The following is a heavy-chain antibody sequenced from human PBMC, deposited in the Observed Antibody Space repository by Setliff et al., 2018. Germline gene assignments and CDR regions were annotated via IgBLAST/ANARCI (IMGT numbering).Heavy chain of an antibody. J-gene: IGHJ4*02. CDR2: IIPGGGSA. D-gene: IGHD6-13*01. CDR3: ARAGVAAADRKGLLEY. Sequence: ASVKVSCKASGDTFSTYALSWVRQAPGQGLEWVGRIIPGGGSASIVQKFQGRVTMTSDTSTSTVYMEVTGLTSEDTAVYYCARAGVAAADRKGLLEYWGQGTLVTVSS. CDR1: GDTFSTYA. V-gene: IGHV1-46*01.